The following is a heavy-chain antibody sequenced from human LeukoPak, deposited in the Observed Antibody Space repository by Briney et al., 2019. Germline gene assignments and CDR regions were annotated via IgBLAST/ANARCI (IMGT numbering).Heavy chain of an antibody. J-gene: IGHJ4*02. CDR1: GGSISSYY. D-gene: IGHD2-8*01. CDR3: ARGKIVLMVYAILHYYFDY. V-gene: IGHV4-4*07. CDR2: IYGSGST. Sequence: PSETLSLTCTVSGGSISSYYWSWIRQPAGKGLEWIGRIYGSGSTNYNPSLKSRVTMSVDTSKNQFSLKLSSVTAADTAVYYCARGKIVLMVYAILHYYFDYWGQGTLVTVSS.